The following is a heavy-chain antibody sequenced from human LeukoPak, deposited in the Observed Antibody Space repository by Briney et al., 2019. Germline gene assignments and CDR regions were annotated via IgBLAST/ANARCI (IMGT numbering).Heavy chain of an antibody. J-gene: IGHJ4*02. D-gene: IGHD3-16*01. V-gene: IGHV3-21*01. CDR3: AREPVLSYYFDY. CDR2: ISSSSSYK. Sequence: PGGSLRLSCAASEFTFSSYSMNWVRQAPGKGLEWVSSISSSSSYKYYADSVKGRFTISRDNAKNSLYLRMNSLRAEDTAVYYCAREPVLSYYFDYWGQGTLVTVSS. CDR1: EFTFSSYS.